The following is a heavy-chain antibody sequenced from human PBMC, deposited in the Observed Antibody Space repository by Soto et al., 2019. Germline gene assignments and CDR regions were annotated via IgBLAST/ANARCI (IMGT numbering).Heavy chain of an antibody. CDR1: GGSISSSTFY. J-gene: IGHJ4*02. CDR2: VYYDGTT. Sequence: QLQLQESGPGLVKPLETLSLTCTVSGGSISSSTFYWGWIRQPPGKGLEWIGSVYYDGTTYYNPSLRSRVTISVDTSKNQFSLKMSSVTAADTAAYYCAYFDWLPYWGQGTLVTVSS. D-gene: IGHD3-9*01. V-gene: IGHV4-39*01. CDR3: AYFDWLPY.